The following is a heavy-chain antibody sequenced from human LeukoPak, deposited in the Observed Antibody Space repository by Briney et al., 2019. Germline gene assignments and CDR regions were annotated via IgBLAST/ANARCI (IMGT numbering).Heavy chain of an antibody. CDR1: GFTFRSYW. J-gene: IGHJ4*02. CDR2: IKQDGSEK. Sequence: GGSLRLSCAASGFTFRSYWMSWVRQAPGKGLEWVANIKQDGSEKYYVDSVKGRFTISRDNAKKSLYLQMNSLRAAATDVYYCARGIYYDTSGYLGTYDAYYFDYWGQGTLVTVSS. CDR3: ARGIYYDTSGYLGTYDAYYFDY. V-gene: IGHV3-7*01. D-gene: IGHD3-22*01.